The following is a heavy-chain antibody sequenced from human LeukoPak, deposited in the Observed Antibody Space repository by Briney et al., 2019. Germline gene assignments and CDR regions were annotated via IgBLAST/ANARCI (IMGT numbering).Heavy chain of an antibody. CDR3: TRRPDYYDSSGYEN. CDR2: IRSKANSYAT. Sequence: GGSLRLSCAASGFTFGGSAMHWVRQASGKGLEWVGRIRSKANSYATAYAASVKGRFTISRDDSKNTAYLQMNSLKTEDTAVYYCTRRPDYYDSSGYENWGQGTLVTVSS. J-gene: IGHJ4*02. CDR1: GFTFGGSA. V-gene: IGHV3-73*01. D-gene: IGHD3-22*01.